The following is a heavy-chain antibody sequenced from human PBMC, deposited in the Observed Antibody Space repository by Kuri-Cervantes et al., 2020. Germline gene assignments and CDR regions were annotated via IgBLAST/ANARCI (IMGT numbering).Heavy chain of an antibody. Sequence: ASVKVSCKVSGYTLTELSMHWVRQAPGKGLEWMGGFDPEDGETIYAQKFQGRVTMTEDTSTDTAYMELSSLKASDTAMYYCASATGGSYGLGYYYGMDVWGQGTTVTVSS. CDR3: ASATGGSYGLGYYYGMDV. D-gene: IGHD5-18*01. CDR1: GYTLTELS. CDR2: FDPEDGET. V-gene: IGHV1-24*01. J-gene: IGHJ6*02.